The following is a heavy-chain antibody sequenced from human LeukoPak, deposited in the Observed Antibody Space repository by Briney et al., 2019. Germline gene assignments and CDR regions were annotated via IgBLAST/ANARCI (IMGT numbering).Heavy chain of an antibody. CDR1: GGSFSGYY. CDR2: INHSGST. CDR3: ARMNFYKNLWSRNPKPAYYFDY. D-gene: IGHD1-14*01. V-gene: IGHV4-34*01. J-gene: IGHJ4*02. Sequence: SETLSLTCAVYGGSFSGYYWSWIRQPPGKGLEWIGEINHSGSTNYNPSLKSRVTISVDTSKNQFSLKLSSVTAADTAVYYCARMNFYKNLWSRNPKPAYYFDYWGQGTLVTVSS.